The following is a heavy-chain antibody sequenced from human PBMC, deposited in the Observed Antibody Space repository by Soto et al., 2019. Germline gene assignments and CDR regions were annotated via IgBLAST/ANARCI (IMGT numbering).Heavy chain of an antibody. Sequence: QVQLVESGGGVVQPGRSLRLSCAASGFTFSSYGMHWVRQAPGKGLEWVAVIAYDGSNKYYGDSVKGRFTISRDNSKKTLYLQMNSLRAEDTAVYYCAKDYGDYWGQGTLVTVSS. D-gene: IGHD3-16*01. CDR2: IAYDGSNK. V-gene: IGHV3-30*18. J-gene: IGHJ4*02. CDR3: AKDYGDY. CDR1: GFTFSSYG.